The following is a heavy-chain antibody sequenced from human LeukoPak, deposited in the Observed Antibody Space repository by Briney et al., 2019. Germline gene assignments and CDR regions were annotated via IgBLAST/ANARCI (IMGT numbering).Heavy chain of an antibody. J-gene: IGHJ4*02. Sequence: GGSLRLSCAASGFTFSSYGMHWVRQAPGKGLEWVAVIWYDGSNKYYADSVKGRFTISRDNSKNTLYLQMNSLRAEDTAVYYCARDALSDGFLEWFFDYWGQGTLVTVSS. CDR3: ARDALSDGFLEWFFDY. CDR2: IWYDGSNK. D-gene: IGHD3-3*01. V-gene: IGHV3-33*01. CDR1: GFTFSSYG.